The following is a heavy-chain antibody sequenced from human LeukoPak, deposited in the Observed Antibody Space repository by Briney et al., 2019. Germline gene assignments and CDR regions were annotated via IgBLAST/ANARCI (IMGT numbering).Heavy chain of an antibody. CDR2: IDPYTGNT. CDR3: AREYSASEH. V-gene: IGHV1-2*02. Sequence: ASVKVSCKASGGTFSSYAISWVRQAPGQGLEWMAWIDPYTGNTHYAQKFQGRITVTRDTSVSTTYMELSWLTSDDTARYYCAREYSASEHWGQGTLVTVSS. CDR1: GGTFSSYA. J-gene: IGHJ4*02. D-gene: IGHD5-12*01.